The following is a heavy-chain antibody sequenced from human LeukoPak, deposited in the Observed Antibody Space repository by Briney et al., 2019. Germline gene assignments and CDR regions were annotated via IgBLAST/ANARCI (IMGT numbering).Heavy chain of an antibody. J-gene: IGHJ4*02. V-gene: IGHV3-23*01. CDR3: AKADRLFMVRGVLLDY. D-gene: IGHD3-10*01. CDR2: ISGSGGST. CDR1: GFTFSSYG. Sequence: GGSLRLSCAASGFTFSSYGMSWVRQAPGRGLEWVSAISGSGGSTYYADSVKGRFTISRDNSKNTLYLQMNSLRAEDTAVYYCAKADRLFMVRGVLLDYWGQGTLVTVSS.